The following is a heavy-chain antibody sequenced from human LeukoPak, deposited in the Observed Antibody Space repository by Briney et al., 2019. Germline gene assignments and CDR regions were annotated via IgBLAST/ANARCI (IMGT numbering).Heavy chain of an antibody. CDR2: IKQDGTEK. V-gene: IGHV3-7*03. CDR1: GFTFSYYY. D-gene: IGHD3-9*01. J-gene: IGHJ5*01. CDR3: ARASFDILTGLPAWFDF. Sequence: GGSLRLSCVGSGFTFSYYYMTWVRQAPGKGLQWVANIKQDGTEKYYVDSVKGRFTISRDKDENSVFLQMNNLRAEDTAVYYCARASFDILTGLPAWFDFWGQGTLVIVSS.